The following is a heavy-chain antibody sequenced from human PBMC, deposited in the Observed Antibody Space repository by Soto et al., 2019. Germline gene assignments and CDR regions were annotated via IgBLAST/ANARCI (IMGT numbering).Heavy chain of an antibody. CDR3: ARKTDSIPSGGDV. CDR2: IYSGGDT. Sequence: EVQLVESGGGLVQPGGSLRLSCTASGFAVRHNYMTWVRQAPGKGLEWVSLIYSGGDTAYADYVKGRFTISRHTSQNTLYLQLYSLRAADPAVYYCARKTDSIPSGGDVWGKGTAVTVSS. J-gene: IGHJ6*04. CDR1: GFAVRHNY. D-gene: IGHD3-10*01. V-gene: IGHV3-53*04.